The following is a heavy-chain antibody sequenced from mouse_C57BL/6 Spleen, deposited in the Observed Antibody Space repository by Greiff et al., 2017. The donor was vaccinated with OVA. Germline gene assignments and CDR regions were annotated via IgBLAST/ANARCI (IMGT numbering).Heavy chain of an antibody. V-gene: IGHV5-9*01. CDR2: ISGGGGNT. CDR1: GFTFSSYT. D-gene: IGHD3-2*02. J-gene: IGHJ3*01. Sequence: DVMLVESGGGLVKPGGSLKLSCAASGFTFSSYTMSWVRQTPEKRLECVATISGGGGNTYYPDSVKGRFTISRDNAKNTLYLQMSILRSEDTALYYCARQGDSSGHEGFAYWGQGTLVTVSA. CDR3: ARQGDSSGHEGFAY.